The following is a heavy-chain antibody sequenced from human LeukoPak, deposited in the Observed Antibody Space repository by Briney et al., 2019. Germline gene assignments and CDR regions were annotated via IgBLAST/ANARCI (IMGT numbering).Heavy chain of an antibody. D-gene: IGHD5-18*01. CDR2: INHSGST. J-gene: IGHJ6*02. Sequence: SETLSLTCAVYGGSFSGYYWSWIRQPPGKGLEWIGEINHSGSTNYNPSLKSRVTISVDTSKNQFSLKLSSVTAADTAVYYCARRTRGHSYGPYYYGMDVWGQGTTVTVSS. V-gene: IGHV4-34*01. CDR3: ARRTRGHSYGPYYYGMDV. CDR1: GGSFSGYY.